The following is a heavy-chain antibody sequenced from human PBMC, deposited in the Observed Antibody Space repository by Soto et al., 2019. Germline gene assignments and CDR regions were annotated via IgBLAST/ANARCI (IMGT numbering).Heavy chain of an antibody. V-gene: IGHV3-23*01. CDR3: TRCNCLYY. CDR1: GFRFGSYA. CDR2: ISGSDGQT. J-gene: IGHJ6*01. Sequence: GSLSLSCAASGFRFGSYALSWVRQAPGQGLEWVSTISGSDGQTFYADSVKGRFSISRDSYQSTLYLQMNSLRADDTAMYYCTRCNCLYY. D-gene: IGHD2-8*01.